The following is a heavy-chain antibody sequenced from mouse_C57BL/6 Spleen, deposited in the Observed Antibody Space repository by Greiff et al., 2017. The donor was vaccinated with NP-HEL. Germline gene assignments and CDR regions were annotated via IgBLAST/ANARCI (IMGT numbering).Heavy chain of an antibody. CDR2: ISSGSSTI. CDR3: ARASTTVVATGDYAMDY. D-gene: IGHD1-1*01. J-gene: IGHJ4*01. V-gene: IGHV5-17*01. CDR1: GFTFSDYG. Sequence: EVKLVDSGGGLVKPGGSLKLSCAASGFTFSDYGMHWVRQAPEKGLEWVAYISSGSSTIYYADTVKGRFTISRDNAKNTLFLQMTSLRSEDTAMYYCARASTTVVATGDYAMDYWGQGTSVTVSS.